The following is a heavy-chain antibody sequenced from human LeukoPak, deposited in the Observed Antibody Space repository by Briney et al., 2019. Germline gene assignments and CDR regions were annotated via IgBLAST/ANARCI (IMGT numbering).Heavy chain of an antibody. J-gene: IGHJ4*02. D-gene: IGHD3-10*01. V-gene: IGHV3-23*01. Sequence: GGSLRLSCAASGFIVSANYMSWVRQAPGKGLEWVSAISGSGGSTYYADSVKGRFTISRDNSKNTLYLQMNSLRAEDTAVYYCAKDRGTLTCHFDYWGQGTLATVSS. CDR2: ISGSGGST. CDR1: GFIVSANY. CDR3: AKDRGTLTCHFDY.